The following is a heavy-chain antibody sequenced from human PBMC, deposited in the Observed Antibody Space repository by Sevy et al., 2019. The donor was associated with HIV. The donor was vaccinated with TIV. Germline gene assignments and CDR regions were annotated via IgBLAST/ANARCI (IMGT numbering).Heavy chain of an antibody. J-gene: IGHJ4*02. V-gene: IGHV3-7*01. CDR1: GFTFSSYW. D-gene: IGHD3-16*01. CDR2: IRQDGSEK. CDR3: ARGTGSYAIDY. Sequence: GGSLRLSCAASGFTFSSYWMSWVRQAPGKGLEWVANIRQDGSEKYYVDSVKGRFTISRDNAKNSLYLQMNSLRAEDTAVYYCARGTGSYAIDYWGQGTLVTVSS.